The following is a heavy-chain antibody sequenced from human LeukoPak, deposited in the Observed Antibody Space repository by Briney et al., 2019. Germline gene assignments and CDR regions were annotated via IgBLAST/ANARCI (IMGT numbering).Heavy chain of an antibody. Sequence: GGSLRLSCAASGFTFSNYGMHWVRRAPGKGLEWVTFIRCDGSNKYYADSVKGRFTISRDNAKNTLYLQMNSLRAEDTAVYYCARVGARGSYLVWRENYFDYWGQGTLVTVSS. D-gene: IGHD1-26*01. CDR1: GFTFSNYG. CDR2: IRCDGSNK. J-gene: IGHJ4*02. CDR3: ARVGARGSYLVWRENYFDY. V-gene: IGHV3-30*02.